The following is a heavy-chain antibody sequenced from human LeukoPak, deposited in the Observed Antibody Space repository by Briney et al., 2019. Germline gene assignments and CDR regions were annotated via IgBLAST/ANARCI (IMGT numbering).Heavy chain of an antibody. J-gene: IGHJ4*02. CDR1: GGSISSNNW. D-gene: IGHD2/OR15-2a*01. CDR2: ISHSGTT. Sequence: SGTPSLTCAVFGGSISSNNWWSWVRQPPGKGLEWIGEISHSGTTGYNSSLKSRVTISVDKSKNQFSLKLSSVTAADTAVYYCARNMVGETTFDYWGQGTLVTVSS. V-gene: IGHV4-4*02. CDR3: ARNMVGETTFDY.